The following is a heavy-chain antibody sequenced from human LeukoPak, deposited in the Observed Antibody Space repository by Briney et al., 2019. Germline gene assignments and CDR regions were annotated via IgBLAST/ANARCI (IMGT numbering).Heavy chain of an antibody. J-gene: IGHJ4*02. CDR1: GFTFSRFG. D-gene: IGHD3-22*01. Sequence: GGSLRLSCAASGFTFSRFGMHWVRQAPGKGLEWVAVISYDGSNKYYADSVQGRFTISRDNSKNTLYLQMNSLRAEDTAVYYCAKPAGDSSGSTRRYFDYWGQGTLVTVSS. V-gene: IGHV3-30*18. CDR3: AKPAGDSSGSTRRYFDY. CDR2: ISYDGSNK.